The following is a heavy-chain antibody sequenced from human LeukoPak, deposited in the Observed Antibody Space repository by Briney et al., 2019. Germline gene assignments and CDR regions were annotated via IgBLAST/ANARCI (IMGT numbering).Heavy chain of an antibody. J-gene: IGHJ6*02. D-gene: IGHD3-22*01. CDR2: IISSSNTI. V-gene: IGHV3-48*02. CDR3: ARGGSGFGDYYYFYGMDV. Sequence: GGSLRLSCEASGFTFSSDSMNWVRQAPGMGLEWVSYIISSSNTIYYADSVKGRFTISRDNAKNSLYLQMNSLRDEDTAVYYCARGGSGFGDYYYFYGMDVWGQGTTVTVSS. CDR1: GFTFSSDS.